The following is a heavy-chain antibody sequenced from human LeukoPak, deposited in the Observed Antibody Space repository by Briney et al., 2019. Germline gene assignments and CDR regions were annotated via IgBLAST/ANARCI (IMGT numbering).Heavy chain of an antibody. CDR2: IYNSGST. Sequence: PSETLSLTCTVSGGSIGSHYWSWIRQPPGKGLEWIGYIYNSGSTNYNPSLKSRVTVPVDTSKNQFSLKLSSVTAADTAVYYCARAEYRSGWYGDYFDYWGQGTLVTVSS. CDR1: GGSIGSHY. D-gene: IGHD6-19*01. CDR3: ARAEYRSGWYGDYFDY. V-gene: IGHV4-4*08. J-gene: IGHJ4*02.